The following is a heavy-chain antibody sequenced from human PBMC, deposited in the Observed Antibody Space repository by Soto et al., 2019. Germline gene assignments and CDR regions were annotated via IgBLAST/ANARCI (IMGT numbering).Heavy chain of an antibody. D-gene: IGHD6-19*01. CDR3: AREVVRVAGTRWFDP. CDR2: ISAYNGNT. J-gene: IGHJ5*02. V-gene: IGHV1-18*01. Sequence: QVQLVQSGAEVKKPGASVKVSCKASGYTFTSYGISWVRQAPGQGLEWMGWISAYNGNTNYAQKLQGRVTMTTDTSXXTAYMELRSLRSDGTAVYYCAREVVRVAGTRWFDPWGQGTLVTVSS. CDR1: GYTFTSYG.